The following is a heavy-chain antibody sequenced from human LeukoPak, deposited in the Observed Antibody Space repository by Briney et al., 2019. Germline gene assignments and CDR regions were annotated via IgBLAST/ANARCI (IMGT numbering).Heavy chain of an antibody. V-gene: IGHV3-23*01. Sequence: PGGSLRLSCAASGFTFSNYAMSWVRQAPGKGLEGVSTISDNGGSTYYADSVKGRFTISRDNYKNTLYLQMNSLRAEDTAVYYCAKPPPDSSSWLFDYWGQGALVTVSS. D-gene: IGHD6-13*01. J-gene: IGHJ4*02. CDR2: ISDNGGST. CDR3: AKPPPDSSSWLFDY. CDR1: GFTFSNYA.